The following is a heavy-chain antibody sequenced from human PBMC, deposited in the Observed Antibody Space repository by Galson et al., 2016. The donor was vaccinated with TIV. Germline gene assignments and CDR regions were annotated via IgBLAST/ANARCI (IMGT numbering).Heavy chain of an antibody. D-gene: IGHD5-18*01. J-gene: IGHJ6*02. CDR1: GFTFSSYG. CDR3: ARIHRSYGMDV. Sequence: SLRLSCAASGFTFSSYGMHWVRQAPGKGLEWVAIISYDGSDKDYTDSVKGRFTISRYKSKNTLYLQMGSVRVEDTATYYCARIHRSYGMDVWGQGTTVTVSS. CDR2: ISYDGSDK. V-gene: IGHV3-33*01.